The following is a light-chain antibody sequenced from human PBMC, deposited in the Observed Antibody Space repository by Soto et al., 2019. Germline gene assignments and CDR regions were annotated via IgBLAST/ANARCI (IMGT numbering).Light chain of an antibody. J-gene: IGKJ1*01. CDR1: QSVSRSY. Sequence: EIVLTQSPGTLSLSPGERATLSCRASQSVSRSYLAWYQQKPGQAPRLLMYGASSRATGIPDRFSVSGSGTDFTLTISRLEPEACAVYYCQQYGSSPRTFGQGTKVEIK. CDR2: GAS. CDR3: QQYGSSPRT. V-gene: IGKV3-20*01.